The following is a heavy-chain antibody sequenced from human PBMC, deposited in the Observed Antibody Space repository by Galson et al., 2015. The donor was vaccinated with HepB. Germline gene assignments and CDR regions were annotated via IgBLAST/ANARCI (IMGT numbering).Heavy chain of an antibody. CDR3: ARSSGWTSDY. V-gene: IGHV3-7*03. Sequence: SLRLSCAASGFTFSSHWMTWVRQAPGRGLEWVGNIEQDGTEINYVDSVKGRFTISRDNAKSPLYLQMNSLRVEDTAVYYCARSSGWTSDYWGQGTLVTVSS. CDR2: IEQDGTEI. J-gene: IGHJ4*02. D-gene: IGHD6-19*01. CDR1: GFTFSSHW.